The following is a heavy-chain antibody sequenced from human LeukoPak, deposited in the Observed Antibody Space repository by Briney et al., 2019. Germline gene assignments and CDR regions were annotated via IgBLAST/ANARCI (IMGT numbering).Heavy chain of an antibody. D-gene: IGHD6-13*01. Sequence: PSETLSLTCTVSGDSINTNLWNWIRQPPGRGLEWIGYIYYSGSTNYNPSLKSRVAISIDTSKNHFSLKLSSVTAADTAVYYCARDPGGIGIAAAPDAFDIWGQGTMVTVSS. CDR3: ARDPGGIGIAAAPDAFDI. V-gene: IGHV4-59*12. J-gene: IGHJ3*02. CDR1: GDSINTNL. CDR2: IYYSGST.